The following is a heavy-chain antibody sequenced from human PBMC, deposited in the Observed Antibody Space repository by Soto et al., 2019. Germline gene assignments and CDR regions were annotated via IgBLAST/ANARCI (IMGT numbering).Heavy chain of an antibody. V-gene: IGHV3-23*01. CDR1: GFSFNSYV. J-gene: IGHJ4*01. CDR3: AKASASSWPYYLDS. CDR2: MTSGGST. Sequence: GGSLRLSCAAPGFSFNSYVMAWVRQAPGKGLEWVSAMTSGGSTYYPDSVKGRFTISRDSSENTLYLQMNSLRVEDTAVYYCAKASASSWPYYLDSWGHGTLVTVSS. D-gene: IGHD6-13*01.